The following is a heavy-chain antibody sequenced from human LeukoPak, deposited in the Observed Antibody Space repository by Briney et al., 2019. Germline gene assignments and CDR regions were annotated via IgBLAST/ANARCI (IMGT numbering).Heavy chain of an antibody. D-gene: IGHD2-2*01. Sequence: ASVKVSCKASGYTFTGYHIHWVRQAPGQGLEWMGWISAYNGNTNYAQKLQGRVTMTTDTSTSTAYMELRSLRSDDTAVYYCARDSGGYCSSTSCFGGDYXXXGTLVTVSS. CDR2: ISAYNGNT. V-gene: IGHV1-18*04. CDR3: ARDSGGYCSSTSCFGGDY. CDR1: GYTFTGYH. J-gene: IGHJ4*02.